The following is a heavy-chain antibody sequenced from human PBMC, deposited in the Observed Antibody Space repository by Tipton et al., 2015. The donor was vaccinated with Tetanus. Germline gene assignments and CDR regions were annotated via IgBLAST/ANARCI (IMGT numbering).Heavy chain of an antibody. D-gene: IGHD1-26*01. Sequence: TLSLTCTVSGGSISSGGYYWSWIRQHPGKGLQWIGDIYNSGSTYYHPSLKSRVTISVDTSKNQFSLKMNSVTAADTAVYYCARDQARGARGWNYFDYWGQGSLVTVSS. CDR1: GGSISSGGYY. CDR3: ARDQARGARGWNYFDY. CDR2: IYNSGST. V-gene: IGHV4-31*03. J-gene: IGHJ4*02.